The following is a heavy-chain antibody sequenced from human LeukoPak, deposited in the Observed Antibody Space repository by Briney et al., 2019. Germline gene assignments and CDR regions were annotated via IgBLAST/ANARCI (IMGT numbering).Heavy chain of an antibody. CDR3: ARDWELRFHQGGLDY. D-gene: IGHD3-3*01. J-gene: IGHJ4*02. Sequence: GASVKVSCKASGYTFTSYDINWVRQAPGQGLEWMGRINPRDGETSFAQKFQGRVSMTRDTSVSSAYMELSGLRSDDTAVYYCARDWELRFHQGGLDYWGQGTLVTVSS. CDR2: INPRDGET. CDR1: GYTFTSYD. V-gene: IGHV1-8*02.